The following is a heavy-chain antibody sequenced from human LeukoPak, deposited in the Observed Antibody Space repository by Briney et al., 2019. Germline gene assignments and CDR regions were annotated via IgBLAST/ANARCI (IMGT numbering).Heavy chain of an antibody. J-gene: IGHJ4*02. CDR2: ISSSSSYI. CDR3: ARDREVFGDFDY. D-gene: IGHD3-3*01. V-gene: IGHV3-21*01. CDR1: GFTFSSYS. Sequence: PGGSLRLSCAASGFTFSSYSMNWVRQAPGKGLEWVSSISSSSSYIYYADSVKGRFNISRDNAKNSLYLQMNSLRAEDTAVYYCARDREVFGDFDYWGQGTLVTVSS.